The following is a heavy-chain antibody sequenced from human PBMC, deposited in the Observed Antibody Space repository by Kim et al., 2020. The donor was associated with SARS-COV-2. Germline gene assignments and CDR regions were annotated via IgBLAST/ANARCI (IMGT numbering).Heavy chain of an antibody. CDR1: GFTFDDYA. CDR2: ISWNSGSI. J-gene: IGHJ3*02. D-gene: IGHD7-27*01. V-gene: IGHV3-9*01. CDR3: AKGSSRPGAFDI. Sequence: GGSLRLSCAASGFTFDDYAMHWVRQAPGKGLEWVSGISWNSGSIGYADSVKGRFTISRDNAKNSLYLQMNSLRAEDTALYYCAKGSSRPGAFDIWGQGTMVTGSS.